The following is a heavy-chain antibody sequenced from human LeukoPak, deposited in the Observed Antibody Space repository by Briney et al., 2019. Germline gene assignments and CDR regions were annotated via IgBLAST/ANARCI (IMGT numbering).Heavy chain of an antibody. V-gene: IGHV3-7*03. Sequence: PGGSLRRSCAASGFTFSSYWMNWARQAPGKGLEWVASINHNGNVNYYVDSVKGRFTISRDNAKNSLYLQVSNLRAEDTAVYFCARGGGLDVWGQGATVTVSS. J-gene: IGHJ6*02. CDR3: ARGGGLDV. D-gene: IGHD3-16*01. CDR2: INHNGNVN. CDR1: GFTFSSYW.